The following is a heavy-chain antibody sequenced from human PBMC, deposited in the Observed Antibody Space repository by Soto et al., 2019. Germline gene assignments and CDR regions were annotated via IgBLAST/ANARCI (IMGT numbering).Heavy chain of an antibody. CDR3: AKTYYDILTGYWPGYLDY. Sequence: ASVKVSCKAAGYTFTSYYMHWVRQAPGQGLEWMGIINPSGGSTSYAQKFQGRVTMTRDTSTSTVYMELSSLRSEDTAVYYCAKTYYDILTGYWPGYLDYWGQGTLVTVSS. CDR1: GYTFTSYY. D-gene: IGHD3-9*01. V-gene: IGHV1-46*01. J-gene: IGHJ4*02. CDR2: INPSGGST.